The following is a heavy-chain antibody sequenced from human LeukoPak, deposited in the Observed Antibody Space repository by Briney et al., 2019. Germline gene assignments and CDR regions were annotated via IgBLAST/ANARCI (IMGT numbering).Heavy chain of an antibody. CDR1: GFTFSRFG. V-gene: IGHV3-30*02. Sequence: GGSLRLSCETSGFTFSRFGMHWIRPAPRKWMKSVACTRDHGWNESYADSVKGRFTISRDNSKHTLYLQMNSLRVEDTAVYSCAKDRRDYGDYGVDYWGQGTLVTVSS. CDR2: TRDHGWNE. CDR3: AKDRRDYGDYGVDY. J-gene: IGHJ4*02. D-gene: IGHD4-17*01.